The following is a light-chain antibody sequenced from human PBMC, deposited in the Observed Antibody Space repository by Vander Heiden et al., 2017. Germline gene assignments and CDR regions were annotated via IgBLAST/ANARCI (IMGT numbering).Light chain of an antibody. CDR1: QSVSNRF. V-gene: IGKV3-20*01. CDR3: QQYGTPPRT. CDR2: DAS. J-gene: IGKJ1*01. Sequence: EIVFTQPPGTLSLSPGERATLPCSASQSVSNRFLAWYQHTPGQAPRLLIYDASSRATGIPDRFSASGSGTDFTLTISRLEPEDFAVYYCQQYGTPPRTFGQGTKVEI.